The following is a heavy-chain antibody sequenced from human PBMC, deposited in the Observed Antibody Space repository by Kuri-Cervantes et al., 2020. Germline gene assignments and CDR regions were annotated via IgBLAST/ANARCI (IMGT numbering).Heavy chain of an antibody. CDR2: IWYDGSNK. Sequence: GESLKISCAASGFTFSSYGMHWVRQAPGKGLEWVAVIWYDGSNKYYADSVKGRFTISKDNSKNTLYLQMNSLRAEDTAVYYCARGSELDYGMDVWGQGTTVTVSS. V-gene: IGHV3-33*08. D-gene: IGHD2-15*01. CDR1: GFTFSSYG. CDR3: ARGSELDYGMDV. J-gene: IGHJ6*02.